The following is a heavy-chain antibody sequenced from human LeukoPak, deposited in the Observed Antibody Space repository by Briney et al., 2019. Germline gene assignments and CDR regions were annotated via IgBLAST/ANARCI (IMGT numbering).Heavy chain of an antibody. J-gene: IGHJ4*02. CDR1: GYTFTGYY. Sequence: ASVKVSCKTSGYTFTGYYMHWVRQAPGQGLEWMGWINPNSGGTNYAQKFQGRVTMTRGTSISTAYMELSRLRSDDTAVYYCARVVGSDGLYYFDSWGQGTPVTVSS. CDR2: INPNSGGT. CDR3: ARVVGSDGLYYFDS. D-gene: IGHD1-26*01. V-gene: IGHV1-2*02.